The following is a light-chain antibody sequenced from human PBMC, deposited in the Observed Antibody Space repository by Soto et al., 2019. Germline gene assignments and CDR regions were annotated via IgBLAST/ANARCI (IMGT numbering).Light chain of an antibody. Sequence: QSALTKPASVSGSPGQSITISCTGTSSDVGGYNYVSWYQQHPGKAPKLMIYDVSNRPSGVSNRFSGSKSGNTDSLTISGLQAEDEADYYCSSYTSSSLYVFGTGTKLTVL. CDR2: DVS. CDR3: SSYTSSSLYV. J-gene: IGLJ1*01. V-gene: IGLV2-14*01. CDR1: SSDVGGYNY.